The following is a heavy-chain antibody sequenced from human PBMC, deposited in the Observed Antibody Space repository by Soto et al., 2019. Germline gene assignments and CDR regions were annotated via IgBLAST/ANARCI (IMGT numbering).Heavy chain of an antibody. CDR2: INPSGGST. Sequence: ASVKVSCKASGYTFTNYYMHWVRQAPGQGLEWMGIINPSGGSTSYAQKFQGRVTMTRDTSTSTVYMELSSLRSEDTAVYYCARDGADCISTSCYPPKYYGMDVWGQGTTVTVSS. J-gene: IGHJ6*02. CDR1: GYTFTNYY. V-gene: IGHV1-46*01. D-gene: IGHD2-2*01. CDR3: ARDGADCISTSCYPPKYYGMDV.